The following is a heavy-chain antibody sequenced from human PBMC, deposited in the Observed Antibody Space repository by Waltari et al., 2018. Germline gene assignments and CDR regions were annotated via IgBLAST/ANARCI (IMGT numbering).Heavy chain of an antibody. V-gene: IGHV4-59*10. CDR3: AATAITWFDH. CDR1: GGSFSGNYY. D-gene: IGHD5-12*01. Sequence: QVQLQQWGAGLLKPSETLSLTCAVYGGSFSGNYYWSWIRQPAGKGLEWIAYIYASGSTNYNPSLRGRGAISIDTSKNQISLKVTSVTAADTAVYYCAATAITWFDHWGQGTLVTVSS. J-gene: IGHJ5*02. CDR2: IYASGST.